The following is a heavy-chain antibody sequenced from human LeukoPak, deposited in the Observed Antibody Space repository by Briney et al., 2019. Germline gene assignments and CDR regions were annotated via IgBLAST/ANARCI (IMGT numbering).Heavy chain of an antibody. D-gene: IGHD1-7*01. J-gene: IGHJ4*02. CDR2: ISSSSSYI. V-gene: IGHV3-21*01. CDR3: AREGQLRAFDY. CDR1: GFTFSSYS. Sequence: GGSLRLSCAASGFTFSSYSMNWVRQAPGKGLEWVSSISSSSSYIYYADSVKGRFTISRDNSKNTLYLQMNSLRAEDTAVYYCAREGQLRAFDYWGQGTLVTVSS.